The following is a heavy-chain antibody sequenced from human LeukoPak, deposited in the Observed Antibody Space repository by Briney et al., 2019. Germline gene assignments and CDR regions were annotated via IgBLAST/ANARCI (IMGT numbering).Heavy chain of an antibody. CDR3: ARGLGELLWGEDFDY. J-gene: IGHJ4*02. CDR2: INAGNGNT. D-gene: IGHD3-10*01. CDR1: GYTFTSYA. Sequence: ASVKVSCKASGYTFTSYAMHWVRQAPGRRLEWMGWINAGNGNTKYSQKFQGRVTITRDTSASTAYMELSSLRSEDTAVYYCARGLGELLWGEDFDYWGQGTLVTVSS. V-gene: IGHV1-3*01.